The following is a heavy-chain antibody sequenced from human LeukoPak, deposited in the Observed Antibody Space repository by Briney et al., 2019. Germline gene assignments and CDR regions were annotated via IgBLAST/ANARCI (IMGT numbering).Heavy chain of an antibody. V-gene: IGHV3-33*06. D-gene: IGHD6-13*01. Sequence: GGSLRLSCAASGFTFCNYGMHWVRQAPGKGLDWVAVIWNDGSYKYYADPVKGRFTISRNNPKNTLYLQMNSLRAEDTAIYYCAKVVQYTASTGTGLDYWGQGTLVTVSS. CDR3: AKVVQYTASTGTGLDY. CDR1: GFTFCNYG. J-gene: IGHJ4*02. CDR2: IWNDGSYK.